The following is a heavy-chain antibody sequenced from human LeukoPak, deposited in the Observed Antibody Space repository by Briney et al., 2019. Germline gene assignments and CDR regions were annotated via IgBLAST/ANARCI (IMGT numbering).Heavy chain of an antibody. D-gene: IGHD2-15*01. Sequence: GGSLRLSRAACGFTFNTYSMNWVRQAPGKGLEWVSYISRSSSSKYYADSVMGRVTISRDNAKNSVYLKMNSMRDEDTAVYYCARDVGWAFDYWGQGTLVTVSS. CDR2: ISRSSSSK. J-gene: IGHJ4*02. V-gene: IGHV3-48*02. CDR3: ARDVGWAFDY. CDR1: GFTFNTYS.